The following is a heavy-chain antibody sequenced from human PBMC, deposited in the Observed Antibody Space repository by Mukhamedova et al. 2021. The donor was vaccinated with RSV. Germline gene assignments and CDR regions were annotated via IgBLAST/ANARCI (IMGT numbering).Heavy chain of an antibody. CDR2: ISGSSGTI. CDR3: ARGNYDTTDYYRLDY. Sequence: MNWVRQAPGKGLEWISYISGSSGTIYYADSVKGRFTISRDNAKNSVYLQMNSLRDEDTAVYYCARGNYDTTDYYRLDYWGQG. J-gene: IGHJ4*02. V-gene: IGHV3-48*02. D-gene: IGHD3-22*01.